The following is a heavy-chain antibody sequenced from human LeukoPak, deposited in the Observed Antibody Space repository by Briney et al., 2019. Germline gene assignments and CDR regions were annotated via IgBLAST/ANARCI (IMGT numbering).Heavy chain of an antibody. CDR2: INSDGINT. V-gene: IGHV3-74*01. CDR1: GFTFSNYW. Sequence: GSLRLSCAASGFTFSNYWMHWLRQAPGKGLVWFSRINSDGINTSYADSVKGRFTISRDNAKNSLYLQMNSLRNDDTALYYCAKDRGGSSQLGDAFDVWGQGTMVSVS. J-gene: IGHJ3*01. D-gene: IGHD2-15*01. CDR3: AKDRGGSSQLGDAFDV.